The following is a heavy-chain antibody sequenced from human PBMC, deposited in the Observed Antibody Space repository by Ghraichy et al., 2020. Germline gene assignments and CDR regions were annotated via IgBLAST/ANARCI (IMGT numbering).Heavy chain of an antibody. Sequence: GGSLRLSCAASGFTFSSYWMSWVRQAPGKGLEWVANIKQDGSEKYYVDSVKGRFTISRDNAKNSLYLQMNSLRAEDTAVYYCARPPRREYDILTGYYIQGAFDIWGQGTMVTVSS. CDR1: GFTFSSYW. CDR2: IKQDGSEK. D-gene: IGHD3-9*01. CDR3: ARPPRREYDILTGYYIQGAFDI. V-gene: IGHV3-7*03. J-gene: IGHJ3*02.